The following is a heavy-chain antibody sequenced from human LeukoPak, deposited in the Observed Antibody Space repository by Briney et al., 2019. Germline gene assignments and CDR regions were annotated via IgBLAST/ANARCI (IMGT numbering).Heavy chain of an antibody. Sequence: GGSLRLSCAASGFSFSSYGMHWVRLPAGKGLEWVAVISYDGSNNYYADSVKDRITISRDKSKNTLYQQMNSLRAEDAALDYCANAGSGGSPIDYWGQGTMVTVSS. CDR2: ISYDGSNN. CDR3: ANAGSGGSPIDY. CDR1: GFSFSSYG. V-gene: IGHV3-30*18. J-gene: IGHJ4*02. D-gene: IGHD2-15*01.